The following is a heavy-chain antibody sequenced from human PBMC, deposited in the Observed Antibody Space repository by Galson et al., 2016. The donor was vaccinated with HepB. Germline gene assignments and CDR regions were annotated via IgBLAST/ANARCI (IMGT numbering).Heavy chain of an antibody. D-gene: IGHD3-16*01. CDR3: VQSRGTFGYYFGLDV. J-gene: IGHJ6*02. Sequence: SLRLSCAASGFNFKSYTMNWVRQVPGKGLQWVSSITTSSNYIYYADSVKGRFTISRDNSKNTLFVQMNSLTAEDTAVYYCVQSRGTFGYYFGLDVWGQGTTVIVSS. CDR1: GFNFKSYT. CDR2: ITTSSNYI. V-gene: IGHV3-21*04.